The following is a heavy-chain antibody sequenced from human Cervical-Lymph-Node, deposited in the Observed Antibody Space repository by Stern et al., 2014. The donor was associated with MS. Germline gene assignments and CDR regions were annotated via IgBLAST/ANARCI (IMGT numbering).Heavy chain of an antibody. Sequence: EVQLVESGGGVIQPGGSLRLSCTASGFTVRRDYMTWVRQAPGKGLGWVSLITNVGSTFYTDSVKGRFTISRDDSKNTVYLHMTSLRAEDTAMYYCARDTSSPERSDWWGQGTLVTVSS. CDR3: ARDTSSPERSDW. CDR1: GFTVRRDY. J-gene: IGHJ4*02. CDR2: ITNVGST. V-gene: IGHV3-53*01. D-gene: IGHD1-1*01.